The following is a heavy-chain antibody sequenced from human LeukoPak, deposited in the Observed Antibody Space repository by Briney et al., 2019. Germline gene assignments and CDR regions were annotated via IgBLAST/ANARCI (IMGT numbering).Heavy chain of an antibody. CDR3: ARSLYTSYKSFHY. D-gene: IGHD3-16*01. CDR1: GGSISSYY. CDR2: IYFSGST. J-gene: IGHJ1*01. Sequence: SETLSLTCIVSGGSISSYYWSWIRQPPGKGLEWIGDIYFSGSTNYNPSLKSRVTISVDTSKNQFSLKLTSVTAADTAVYFCARSLYTSYKSFHYWGQGTLVTVSS. V-gene: IGHV4-59*01.